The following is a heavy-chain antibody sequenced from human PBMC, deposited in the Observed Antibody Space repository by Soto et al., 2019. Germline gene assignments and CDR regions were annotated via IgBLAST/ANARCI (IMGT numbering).Heavy chain of an antibody. D-gene: IGHD3-10*01. CDR2: ISGTGSSI. V-gene: IGHV3-23*01. J-gene: IGHJ4*02. Sequence: QPGGSLRLSCAASGFTFNKYAMSWVRQAPGKGLEWVSAISGTGSSIYYADSVKGRFTISRDNSKNTLYLQMNSLRAEDTAVYSCATHKGYSRSGSYYQLDYWGQGALVTVSS. CDR3: ATHKGYSRSGSYYQLDY. CDR1: GFTFNKYA.